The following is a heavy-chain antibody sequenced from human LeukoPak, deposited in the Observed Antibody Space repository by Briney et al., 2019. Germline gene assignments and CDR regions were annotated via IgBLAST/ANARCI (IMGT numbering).Heavy chain of an antibody. CDR2: IYYSGST. V-gene: IGHV4-59*08. J-gene: IGHJ5*02. CDR3: ARRKVFGGSYGSNWFDP. Sequence: PSETLSLTCTVSGGSISSYYWSWIRQLPGKGLEWIGYIYYSGSTNYNPSLKSRVTISVDTSKNQFSLKLSSVTAADTAVYYCARRKVFGGSYGSNWFDPWGQGTLVTVSS. CDR1: GGSISSYY. D-gene: IGHD1-26*01.